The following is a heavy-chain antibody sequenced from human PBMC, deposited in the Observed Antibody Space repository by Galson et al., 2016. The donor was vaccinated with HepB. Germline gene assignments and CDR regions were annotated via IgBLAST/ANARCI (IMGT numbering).Heavy chain of an antibody. J-gene: IGHJ4*02. D-gene: IGHD3-22*01. CDR1: GDSVSSDSAT. V-gene: IGHV6-1*01. Sequence: CAISGDSVSSDSATWNWIRQSPSRGLEWLGRTYYRSKWHNDCALSVKSRISINADTSKNQISLQLNSVSPEDTAVYYCARDDSTGYYYFDYWGQGTLVTVSS. CDR2: TYYRSKWHN. CDR3: ARDDSTGYYYFDY.